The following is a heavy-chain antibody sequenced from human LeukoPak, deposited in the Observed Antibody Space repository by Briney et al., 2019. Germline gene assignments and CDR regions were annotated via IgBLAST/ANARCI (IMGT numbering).Heavy chain of an antibody. CDR2: ISSSGSTI. J-gene: IGHJ3*02. CDR3: ARRHPYDSSGYYSDAFDI. CDR1: GFIFSSYS. D-gene: IGHD3-22*01. V-gene: IGHV3-48*04. Sequence: PGGSLRLSCAASGFIFSSYSMNWVRQAPGKGLEWISFISSSGSTIYYADSVKGRFTISRDNAKNSLYLQMNSLRAEDTAVYYCARRHPYDSSGYYSDAFDIWGQGTMVTVSS.